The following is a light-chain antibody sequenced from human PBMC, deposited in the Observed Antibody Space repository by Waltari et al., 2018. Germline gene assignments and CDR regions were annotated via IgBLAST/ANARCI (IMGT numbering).Light chain of an antibody. CDR2: LNSDGSH. Sequence: QLVLTQSPSASASLGASVKLTCTLSCGPSSPAIAWHQQQPAEGPRFLLKLNSDGSHYKGDGIPHRFSGSSSGAERYLTISSVQSEDEADYYCQTWDTGIPVVFGGGTKLTVL. CDR1: CGPSSPA. J-gene: IGLJ2*01. V-gene: IGLV4-69*01. CDR3: QTWDTGIPVV.